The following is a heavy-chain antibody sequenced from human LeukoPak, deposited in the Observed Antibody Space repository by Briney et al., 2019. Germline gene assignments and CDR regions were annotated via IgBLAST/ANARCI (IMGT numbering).Heavy chain of an antibody. J-gene: IGHJ4*02. D-gene: IGHD2-21*01. CDR1: GFTFSSYS. V-gene: IGHV3-33*08. CDR3: VRDGPRAFCGGECYPDFDY. CDR2: IWHDGRNK. Sequence: HPGGSLRLSCAASGFTFSSYSMNWVRQAPGKGLEWVAEIWHDGRNKYYADSVKGRFTISRDNPKKTLYLQINSLRVEDTAVYYCVRDGPRAFCGGECYPDFDYWGQGTLVTVSS.